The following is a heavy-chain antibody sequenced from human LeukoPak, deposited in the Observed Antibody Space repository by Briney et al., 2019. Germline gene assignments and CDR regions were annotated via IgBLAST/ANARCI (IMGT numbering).Heavy chain of an antibody. Sequence: ASVKVSCKAYGYTFTDYYMHWVRQAPGQGLEWMGWINPNSGGTNYAQKFQGGVTMTRDTSISTAYMELSRLRSDDTAVYYCAREGPIVGATHLVDYWGQGTLVTVSS. J-gene: IGHJ4*02. D-gene: IGHD1-26*01. CDR3: AREGPIVGATHLVDY. CDR2: INPNSGGT. V-gene: IGHV1-2*02. CDR1: GYTFTDYY.